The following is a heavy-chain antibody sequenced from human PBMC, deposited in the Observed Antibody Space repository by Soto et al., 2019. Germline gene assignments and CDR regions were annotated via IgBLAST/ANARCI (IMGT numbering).Heavy chain of an antibody. CDR2: ISPNNGST. V-gene: IGHV1-2*04. CDR3: ARVHDAFDI. Sequence: ASVKVSCKASGYTFTGYYMHWVRQAPGQGLEWMGWISPNNGSTNYAQKLQGWVTMTRDTSISTAYMELRRLRSDDTAVYYCARVHDAFDISGQGTMVTVSS. CDR1: GYTFTGYY. J-gene: IGHJ3*02.